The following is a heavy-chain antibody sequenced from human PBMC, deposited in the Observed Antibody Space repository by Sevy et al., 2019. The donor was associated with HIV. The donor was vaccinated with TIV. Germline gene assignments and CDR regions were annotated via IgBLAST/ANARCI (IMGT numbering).Heavy chain of an antibody. V-gene: IGHV4-4*07. J-gene: IGHJ4*02. Sequence: WETLSLSCTVSGGSISSYYWNWIRQSAGKGLEWIGRVYPSGSTKYNPSLESRVTMSADTSKNQFSLELTSVTAADTAIYYCAREAPYCADDCYEHWGKGILVTVSS. CDR3: AREAPYCADDCYEH. D-gene: IGHD2-21*02. CDR1: GGSISSYY. CDR2: VYPSGST.